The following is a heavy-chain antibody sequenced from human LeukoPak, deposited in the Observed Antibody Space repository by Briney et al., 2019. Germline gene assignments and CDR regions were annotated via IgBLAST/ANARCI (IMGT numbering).Heavy chain of an antibody. Sequence: SVKVSCKASGGTFISYAISWVRQAPGQGLEWMGGFIPIFGTANYAQKFQGRVTITADESTSTAYMELSSLRSEDTAVYYCARESVGPIDYYGMDVWGQGTTVTVSS. V-gene: IGHV1-69*01. J-gene: IGHJ6*02. CDR1: GGTFISYA. CDR2: FIPIFGTA. D-gene: IGHD2-15*01. CDR3: ARESVGPIDYYGMDV.